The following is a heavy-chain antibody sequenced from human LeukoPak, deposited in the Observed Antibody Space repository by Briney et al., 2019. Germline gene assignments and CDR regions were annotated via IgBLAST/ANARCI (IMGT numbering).Heavy chain of an antibody. V-gene: IGHV1-2*02. CDR3: AREMPRSGSGWYPIPY. CDR2: INPNSGGT. J-gene: IGHJ4*02. CDR1: GYTFTGYY. Sequence: AASVKVSCKASGYTFTGYYMHWVRQAPGQGLEWMGWINPNSGGTNYAQKFQGRVTMTRDTSISTAYMELSRLRSDDTAVYYCAREMPRSGSGWYPIPYWGQGTLVTVSS. D-gene: IGHD6-19*01.